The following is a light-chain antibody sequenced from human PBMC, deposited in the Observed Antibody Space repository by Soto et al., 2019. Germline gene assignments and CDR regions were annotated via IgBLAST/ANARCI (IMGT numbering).Light chain of an antibody. CDR2: GAS. J-gene: IGKJ1*01. CDR3: QQYGSSPRT. CDR1: QTVSSSN. Sequence: EIVLTQSPGTLSLSPGERATLSCRASQTVSSSNLAWYQQKPGQAPKVLIYGASSRATGIPDRFSGSGSGRDFTLTISRLEPEDFAVYYCQQYGSSPRTFGQGTKV. V-gene: IGKV3-20*01.